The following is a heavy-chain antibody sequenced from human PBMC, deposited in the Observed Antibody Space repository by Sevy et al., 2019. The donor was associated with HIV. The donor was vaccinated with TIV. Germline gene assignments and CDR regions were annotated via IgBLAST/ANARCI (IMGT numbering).Heavy chain of an antibody. CDR2: ISTYNANA. Sequence: SVKVSCKSSGYTFSDYGISWVRQAPGQGLEWMGWISTYNANANYAQKFQGRVTMTTDTSTSTAYMELRSLRSDDTAVYYCARAGFLEWPYNAMDVWGQGTTVTVSS. CDR3: ARAGFLEWPYNAMDV. D-gene: IGHD3-3*01. V-gene: IGHV1-18*01. CDR1: GYTFSDYG. J-gene: IGHJ6*02.